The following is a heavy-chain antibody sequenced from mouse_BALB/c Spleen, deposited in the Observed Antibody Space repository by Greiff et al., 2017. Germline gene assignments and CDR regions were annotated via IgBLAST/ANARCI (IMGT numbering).Heavy chain of an antibody. Sequence: EVQGVESGGGLVQPGGSLRLSCATSGFTFTDYYMSWVRQPPGKALEWLGFIRNKANGYTTEYSASLKGRFTISRDNSQSILYLQMNTLRAEDSATYYCARGATGAFDYWGQGTTLTVSS. D-gene: IGHD4-1*02. J-gene: IGHJ2*01. CDR1: GFTFTDYY. V-gene: IGHV7-3*02. CDR2: IRNKANGYTT. CDR3: ARGATGAFDY.